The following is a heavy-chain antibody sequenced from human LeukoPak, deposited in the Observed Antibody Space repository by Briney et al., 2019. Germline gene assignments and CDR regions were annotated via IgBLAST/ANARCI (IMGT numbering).Heavy chain of an antibody. J-gene: IGHJ4*02. CDR2: IYYSGST. CDR1: GGSISSGGYY. CDR3: ARASGGSCYDY. Sequence: SQALSLTCTVSGGSISSGGYYWSWIRQHPGKGLVWLGYIYYSGSTYCNPSLKSRVTIAVDTSKNQFSRKLSSVTAADTAVYYCARASGGSCYDYWGQGTLVTVSS. D-gene: IGHD2-15*01. V-gene: IGHV4-31*03.